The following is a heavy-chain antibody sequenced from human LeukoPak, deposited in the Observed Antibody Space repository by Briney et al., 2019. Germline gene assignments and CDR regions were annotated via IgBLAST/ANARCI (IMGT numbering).Heavy chain of an antibody. CDR3: ARGYCSSTSCYMDV. J-gene: IGHJ6*02. V-gene: IGHV1-3*01. D-gene: IGHD2-2*01. CDR2: INAGNGNI. CDR1: GHTSTTYA. Sequence: ASVKVSCKASGHTSTTYAIHWVRQAPGQGLEWMGWINAGNGNIKYSQKFQGRVTITGHTSASTAYMELSSLRSEDTAVYYCARGYCSSTSCYMDVWGQGTTVT.